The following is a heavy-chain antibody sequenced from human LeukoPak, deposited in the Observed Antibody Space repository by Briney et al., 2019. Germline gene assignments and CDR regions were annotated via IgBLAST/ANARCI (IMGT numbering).Heavy chain of an antibody. J-gene: IGHJ4*02. CDR1: GGSIRSYY. CDR2: IYYSGST. CDR3: ARGEVAGLDY. D-gene: IGHD6-19*01. Sequence: SETLSLTCTVSGGSIRSYYWSWIRQPPGKGLEWIGYIYYSGSTNYNPSLKSRVTISVDTSKNQFSLKLSSVTAADTAVYYCARGEVAGLDYWGQGTLVTVSS. V-gene: IGHV4-59*01.